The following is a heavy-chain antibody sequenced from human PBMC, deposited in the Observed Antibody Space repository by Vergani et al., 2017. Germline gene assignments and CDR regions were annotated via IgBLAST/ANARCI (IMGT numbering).Heavy chain of an antibody. CDR1: GYTFTGYY. J-gene: IGHJ2*01. V-gene: IGHV1-2*02. Sequence: QVQLVQSGAEVKKPGATVKISCKASGYTFTGYYMHWVRQAPGQGLEWMGWINPNSGGTNYAQKFQGRVTMTRDTSISTAYMELSRLRSDDTAVYYCARGGQAVAGNWLSEYWYFDLWGRGTLVTVSS. CDR3: ARGGQAVAGNWLSEYWYFDL. D-gene: IGHD6-19*01. CDR2: INPNSGGT.